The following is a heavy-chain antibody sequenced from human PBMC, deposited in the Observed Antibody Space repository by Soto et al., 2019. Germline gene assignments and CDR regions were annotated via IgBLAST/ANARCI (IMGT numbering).Heavy chain of an antibody. CDR1: GLTFSSYG. Sequence: QVQLVESGGGVVQPGRSLRLSCAASGLTFSSYGMHWVRQAPGKGLEWVAIIWYDGSNQYYVDSVKSRFTISRDNSKNTLYLQMNSLRADDTAVYYCARDYGSGMDCWGQGTLVTVSS. CDR3: ARDYGSGMDC. CDR2: IWYDGSNQ. J-gene: IGHJ4*02. V-gene: IGHV3-33*01. D-gene: IGHD3-10*01.